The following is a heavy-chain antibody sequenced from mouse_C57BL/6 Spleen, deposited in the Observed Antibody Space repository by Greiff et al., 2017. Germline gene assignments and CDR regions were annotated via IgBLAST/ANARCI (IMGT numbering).Heavy chain of an antibody. CDR3: AMIYDYVAMDY. V-gene: IGHV5-17*01. CDR1: GFTFSDYG. D-gene: IGHD2-3*01. Sequence: EVHLVESGGGLVKPGGSLKLSCAASGFTFSDYGMHWVRQAPEKGLEWVAYISSGSSTIYYADTVKGRFTISRDNAKNTLFLQMTSLRSEDTAMYYCAMIYDYVAMDYWGQGTSVTVSS. J-gene: IGHJ4*01. CDR2: ISSGSSTI.